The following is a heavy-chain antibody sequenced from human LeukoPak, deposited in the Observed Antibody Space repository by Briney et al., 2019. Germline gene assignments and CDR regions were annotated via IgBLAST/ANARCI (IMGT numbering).Heavy chain of an antibody. J-gene: IGHJ5*02. CDR2: IYTTGST. D-gene: IGHD1-14*01. V-gene: IGHV4-61*02. Sequence: SQTLSLTCTVSGASINSDNYYWSWIRQPAGKGLEWIWRIYTTGSTNYNPSLNSRVSISVDTSKNQFSLKLSSVTAADTAVYYCANGTNWFDPWGQGTLVTVSS. CDR1: GASINSDNYY. CDR3: ANGTNWFDP.